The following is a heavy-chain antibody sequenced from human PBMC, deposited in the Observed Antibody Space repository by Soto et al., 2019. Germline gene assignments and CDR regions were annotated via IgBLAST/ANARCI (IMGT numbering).Heavy chain of an antibody. Sequence: PGESLKISCMTSGYKFSAYWIAWVRQIPGKGLEWMGIIYPGDFDTRYSPSFEGQVTISVDRSTNTAHLQWNSLKASDTAMYYCARRPQKAYDPIDYWGQGTLVTVSS. J-gene: IGHJ4*02. D-gene: IGHD1-1*01. V-gene: IGHV5-51*01. CDR1: GYKFSAYW. CDR2: IYPGDFDT. CDR3: ARRPQKAYDPIDY.